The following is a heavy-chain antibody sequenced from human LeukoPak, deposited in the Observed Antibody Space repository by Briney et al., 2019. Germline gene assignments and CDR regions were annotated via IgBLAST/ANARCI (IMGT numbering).Heavy chain of an antibody. D-gene: IGHD2-21*01. V-gene: IGHV1-69*13. Sequence: SVKVSCKASGYTFTGYYMHWVRQAPGQGLEWMGGIIPIFGTANYAQKFQGRVTITADESTSTAYMELSSLRSEDTAVYYCARPLAYCGGDCYFNAFDIWGQGTMVTVSS. CDR1: GYTFTGYY. CDR3: ARPLAYCGGDCYFNAFDI. CDR2: IIPIFGTA. J-gene: IGHJ3*02.